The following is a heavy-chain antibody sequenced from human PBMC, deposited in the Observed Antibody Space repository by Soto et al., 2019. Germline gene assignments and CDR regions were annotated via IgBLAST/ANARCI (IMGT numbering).Heavy chain of an antibody. V-gene: IGHV3-23*01. D-gene: IGHD6-13*01. Sequence: GGSLRLSCAASGFTFSSYAMSWVRQAPGKGLEWVSAISGSGGSTCYADSVKGRFTISRDNSKNTLYLQMNSLRAEDTAVYYCAKASIAAAGYPDYYYGMDVWGQGTTVTVSS. CDR2: ISGSGGST. CDR3: AKASIAAAGYPDYYYGMDV. J-gene: IGHJ6*02. CDR1: GFTFSSYA.